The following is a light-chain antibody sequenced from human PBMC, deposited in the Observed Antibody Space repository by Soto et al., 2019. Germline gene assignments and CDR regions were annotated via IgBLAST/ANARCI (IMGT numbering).Light chain of an antibody. CDR1: QFVSSF. V-gene: IGKV1-5*01. CDR3: QQSYSYTWT. CDR2: DAS. J-gene: IGKJ1*01. Sequence: IHITKSPSTLSASVGDKVTITCRASQFVSSFLGWYQQKPGKAPKLLMYDASSLEGGVPSRFSASGSEIEGTITITCLQKDDGTTYHGQQSYSYTWTFGQGTKVDIK.